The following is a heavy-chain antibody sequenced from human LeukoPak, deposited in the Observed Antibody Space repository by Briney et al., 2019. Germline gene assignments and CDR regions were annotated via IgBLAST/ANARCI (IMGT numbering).Heavy chain of an antibody. Sequence: SETLSLTCTVSGGSIISDNHFWSWIRQHPGKDLEWLGYIHHSGRAFYSPSLESRLTISLDTSKNQFSLKLNSVIGADTAVYYCAREVNRPTDADAFDIWGQGTMVTVSS. CDR2: IHHSGRA. J-gene: IGHJ3*02. CDR1: GGSIISDNHF. CDR3: AREVNRPTDADAFDI. V-gene: IGHV4-31*03. D-gene: IGHD1-26*01.